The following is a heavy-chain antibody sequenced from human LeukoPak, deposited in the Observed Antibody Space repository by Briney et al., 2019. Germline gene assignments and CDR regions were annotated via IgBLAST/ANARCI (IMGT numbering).Heavy chain of an antibody. Sequence: GGTLRLSCAASGFTFSYYNMNWVRHPPGKGLEWVSSVSGRSSYIYYADSVKGRFTISRDNAKNSLYLQMNSLRAEDTAVYYCARDSIYDAFEIWGQGTMVTVSS. J-gene: IGHJ3*02. CDR3: ARDSIYDAFEI. V-gene: IGHV3-21*01. CDR1: GFTFSYYN. CDR2: VSGRSSYI. D-gene: IGHD2-21*01.